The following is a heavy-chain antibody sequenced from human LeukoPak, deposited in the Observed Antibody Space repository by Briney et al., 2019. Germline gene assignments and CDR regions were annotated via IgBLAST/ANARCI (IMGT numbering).Heavy chain of an antibody. CDR1: GYTFTSYA. Sequence: ASVKVSCKASGYTFTSYAMNWVRQAPGQGLEWMGWINTNTGNPTYAQGFTGRFVFSLDTSVSTAYLQISSLKAEDTAVYYCARAGGTRGIEGIPLRGDAFDIWGQGTMVTVS. V-gene: IGHV7-4-1*02. CDR2: INTNTGNP. D-gene: IGHD1-26*01. CDR3: ARAGGTRGIEGIPLRGDAFDI. J-gene: IGHJ3*02.